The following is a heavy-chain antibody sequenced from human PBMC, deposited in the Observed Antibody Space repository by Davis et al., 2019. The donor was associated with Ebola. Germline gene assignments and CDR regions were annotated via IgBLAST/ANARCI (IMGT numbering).Heavy chain of an antibody. CDR1: GYSFHAYC. J-gene: IGHJ4*02. CDR3: ARGLDFWSTYSTRLDFDY. V-gene: IGHV1-2*04. CDR2: INPNRGGT. D-gene: IGHD3-3*01. Sequence: AASVKVSCKGSGYSFHAYCIHWVRQAPGKGLEWLGWINPNRGGTTYAQRFAGWGTMTRDTSISTVYMEVNRLTSDDTAVYYCARGLDFWSTYSTRLDFDYWGQGTPVTVSS.